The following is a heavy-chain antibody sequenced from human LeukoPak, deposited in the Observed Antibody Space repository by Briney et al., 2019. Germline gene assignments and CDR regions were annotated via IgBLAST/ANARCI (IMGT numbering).Heavy chain of an antibody. J-gene: IGHJ4*02. CDR3: ARDYGGNSVLDH. V-gene: IGHV3-66*02. CDR1: GFTVSSNY. D-gene: IGHD4-23*01. CDR2: IYSGGST. Sequence: PGGSLRLSCAASGFTVSSNYMSWVRQAPGKGLEWASVIYSGGSTYYADSVKGRFTISRDNSKNTLYLQVNSLRAEDTAVYYCARDYGGNSVLDHWGQGTLVTVSS.